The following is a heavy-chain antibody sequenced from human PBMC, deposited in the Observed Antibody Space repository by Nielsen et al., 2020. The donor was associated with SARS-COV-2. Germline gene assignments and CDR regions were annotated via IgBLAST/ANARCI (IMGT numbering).Heavy chain of an antibody. CDR2: ISGSGGST. J-gene: IGHJ4*02. D-gene: IGHD4-17*01. V-gene: IGHV3-23*01. CDR1: GFTFSSYA. CDR3: AKGDYGVPGSHFDY. Sequence: GESLKISCAASGFTFSSYAMHWVRQAPGKGLEWVSAISGSGGSTYYADSVKGRFTISRDNSKNTLYLQMDSLRAEDTAVYYCAKGDYGVPGSHFDYWGQGTLVTVSS.